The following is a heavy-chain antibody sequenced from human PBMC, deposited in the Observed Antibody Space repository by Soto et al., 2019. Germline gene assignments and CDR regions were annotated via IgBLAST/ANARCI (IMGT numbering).Heavy chain of an antibody. Sequence: PSETLSLTCTVSGDSVTSDSHYWGWIRQPPGKGLESIANIYYDGNTYYNPSLKGRVTISLDTSKNQFSLRLNSVTAADTAVYYCALRSMAVVPEYWGQGTLVTVSS. CDR2: IYYDGNT. D-gene: IGHD3-22*01. V-gene: IGHV4-39*07. CDR3: ALRSMAVVPEY. CDR1: GDSVTSDSHY. J-gene: IGHJ4*02.